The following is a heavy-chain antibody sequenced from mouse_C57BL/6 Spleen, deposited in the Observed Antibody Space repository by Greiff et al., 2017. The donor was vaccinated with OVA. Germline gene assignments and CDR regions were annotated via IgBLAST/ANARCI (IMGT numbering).Heavy chain of an antibody. CDR2: INPGSGGT. V-gene: IGHV1-54*01. CDR1: GYAFTNYL. D-gene: IGHD2-5*01. J-gene: IGHJ4*01. Sequence: VHLVESGAELVRPGTSVKVSCKASGYAFTNYLIEWVKQRPGQGLEWIGVINPGSGGTNYNEKFKGKATLTADKSSSTAYMQLSSLTSEDSAVYFCARYSNPYAMDYWGQGTSVTVSS. CDR3: ARYSNPYAMDY.